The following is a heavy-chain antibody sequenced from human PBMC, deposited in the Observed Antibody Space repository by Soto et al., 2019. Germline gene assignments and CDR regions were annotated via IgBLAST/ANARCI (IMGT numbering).Heavy chain of an antibody. V-gene: IGHV1-69*02. J-gene: IGHJ4*02. D-gene: IGHD3-10*01. CDR1: GGTFSSYT. CDR2: IIPILDIT. CDR3: ARASWFGESNGYFDY. Sequence: SVKVSCKASGGTFSSYTISWVRQAPEQGLEWMGRIIPILDITNYAQKFQGRVTITADKSTSTAYMELSSLRSEDTAVYYCARASWFGESNGYFDYWGQGTLVTVSS.